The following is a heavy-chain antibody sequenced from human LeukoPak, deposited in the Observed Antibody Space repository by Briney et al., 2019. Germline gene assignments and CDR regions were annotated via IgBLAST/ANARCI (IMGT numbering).Heavy chain of an antibody. CDR1: GYTFTSYA. J-gene: IGHJ5*02. V-gene: IGHV1-69*04. D-gene: IGHD2-2*01. CDR2: IIPILGIA. Sequence: ASVKVSCKASGYTFTSYAISWVRQAPGQGLEWMGRIIPILGIANYAQKFQGRVTITADKSTSTAYMELSSLRSEDTAVYYCARQAGCSSTSCYFNWFDPWGQGTLVTVSS. CDR3: ARQAGCSSTSCYFNWFDP.